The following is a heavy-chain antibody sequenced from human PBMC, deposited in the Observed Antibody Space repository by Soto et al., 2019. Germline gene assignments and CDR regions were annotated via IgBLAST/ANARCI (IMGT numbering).Heavy chain of an antibody. CDR2: IWYDGGNK. Sequence: PGGSLRLSCAASGFTFSSYGMHWVRQAPGKGLEWVAVIWYDGGNKYYADSVKGRFTISRDNSKNTLYLQMNSLRAEDTAVYYCARGASPGYSSGRQSYNWFDPWGQGTLVTVSS. CDR1: GFTFSSYG. D-gene: IGHD6-19*01. V-gene: IGHV3-33*01. J-gene: IGHJ5*02. CDR3: ARGASPGYSSGRQSYNWFDP.